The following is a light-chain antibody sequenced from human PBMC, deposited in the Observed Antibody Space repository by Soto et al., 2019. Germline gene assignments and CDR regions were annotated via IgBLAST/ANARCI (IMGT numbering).Light chain of an antibody. Sequence: DIQRTQAPSSLSASVGDRVTITCRASQSISSYLNWYQQKPGKAPKLLIYAASSLQSGVPSRFSGSGSGTDFTLTISSLQPDDFATYYCQQYNSYPWTFGQGTKVDIK. CDR3: QQYNSYPWT. V-gene: IGKV1-39*01. CDR1: QSISSY. J-gene: IGKJ1*01. CDR2: AAS.